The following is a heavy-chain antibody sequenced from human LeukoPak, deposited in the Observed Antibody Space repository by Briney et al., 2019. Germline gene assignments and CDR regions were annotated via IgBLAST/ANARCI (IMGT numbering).Heavy chain of an antibody. D-gene: IGHD6-13*01. CDR1: GFTFSSYA. CDR2: ISYDGSNK. J-gene: IGHJ3*02. Sequence: PGGSLRLSCAASGFTFSSYAMHWVRQAPGKGLEWVAVISYDGSNKYYADSVKGRFTISRDNSKNTLYLQMNSLRAEDTAVYYCAKNSDIAAPLWAFDIWGQGTMVTVSS. CDR3: AKNSDIAAPLWAFDI. V-gene: IGHV3-30*07.